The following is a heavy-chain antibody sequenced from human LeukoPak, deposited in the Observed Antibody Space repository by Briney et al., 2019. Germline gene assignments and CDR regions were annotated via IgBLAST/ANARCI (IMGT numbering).Heavy chain of an antibody. CDR3: ASGSYGPYYFDY. Sequence: PSETLPLTCTVSGGSISSYYWSWIRQPPGKGLEWIGYIYYSGSTNYNPSLKSRVTISVDTSKNQFSLKLSSVTAADTAVYYCASGSYGPYYFDYWGQGTLVTVSS. D-gene: IGHD1-26*01. CDR2: IYYSGST. CDR1: GGSISSYY. V-gene: IGHV4-59*08. J-gene: IGHJ4*02.